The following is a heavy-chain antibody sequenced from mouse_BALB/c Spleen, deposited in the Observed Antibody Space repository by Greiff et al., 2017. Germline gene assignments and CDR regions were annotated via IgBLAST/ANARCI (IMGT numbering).Heavy chain of an antibody. J-gene: IGHJ3*01. CDR3: ARGGDGSSPAWFAY. Sequence: EVKLVESGGGLVKPGGSLKLSCAASGFAFSSYDMSWVRQTPEKRLEWVAYISSGGGSTYYPDTVKGRFTISRDNAKNTLYLQMSSLKSEDTAMYYCARGGDGSSPAWFAYWGQGTLVTVSA. CDR2: ISSGGGST. D-gene: IGHD1-1*01. CDR1: GFAFSSYD. V-gene: IGHV5-12-1*01.